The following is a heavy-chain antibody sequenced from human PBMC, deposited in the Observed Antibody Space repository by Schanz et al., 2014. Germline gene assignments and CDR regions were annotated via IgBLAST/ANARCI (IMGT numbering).Heavy chain of an antibody. CDR1: GYSFTEYF. CDR3: ARDDRFLEWSLLDY. J-gene: IGHJ4*02. D-gene: IGHD3-3*01. V-gene: IGHV1-2*02. CDR2: INPNSGET. Sequence: QVQLVQSGPAVKKPGASMKVSCLASGYSFTEYFLHWVRQAPGQGLEWMGWINPNSGETNYEQKFKGRVTLTSDTSISTAFMELSRLTSDDTAIYYCARDDRFLEWSLLDYWGQGTLVTVSS.